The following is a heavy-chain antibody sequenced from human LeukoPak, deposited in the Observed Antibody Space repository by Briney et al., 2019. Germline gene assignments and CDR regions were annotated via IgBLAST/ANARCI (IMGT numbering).Heavy chain of an antibody. V-gene: IGHV4-59*01. CDR2: IYYSGST. J-gene: IGHJ4*02. Sequence: SETLSLTCTVSGGSISSYYWSWIRQPPGKGLEWIGYIYYSGSTNYNPSLKSRVTISVDTSKNQFSLKLSSVTAADTAVYYCAGGRASGYDYDSDYWGQGTLVTVSS. CDR1: GGSISSYY. D-gene: IGHD5-12*01. CDR3: AGGRASGYDYDSDY.